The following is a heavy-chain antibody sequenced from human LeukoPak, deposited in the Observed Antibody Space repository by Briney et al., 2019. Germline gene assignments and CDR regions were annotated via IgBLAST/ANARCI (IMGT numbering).Heavy chain of an antibody. V-gene: IGHV4-59*01. CDR3: ARVHSSGYLYLYDAFDI. D-gene: IGHD3-22*01. CDR1: GGSISSYY. J-gene: IGHJ3*02. CDR2: IYYSGST. Sequence: PSETLSLTCTVSGGSISSYYWSWIRQPPGKGLEWIGYIYYSGSTNYNPSLKSRVTISVDTSKNQFSLKLSSVTAADTAVYYCARVHSSGYLYLYDAFDIWGQGTMVTVSS.